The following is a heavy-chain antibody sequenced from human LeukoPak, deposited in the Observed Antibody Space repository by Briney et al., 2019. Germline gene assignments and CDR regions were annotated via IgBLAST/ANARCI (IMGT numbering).Heavy chain of an antibody. D-gene: IGHD1-14*01. V-gene: IGHV3-33*01. J-gene: IGHJ5*01. CDR2: IWYDGSNK. CDR3: ARGGGACIKGKYNRFDP. Sequence: GGSLRLSCAASGFTFSSYGMHWVRQAPGKGLEWVAVIWYDGSNKYYADSVKGRFTISRDNSKNTLYLQMNSLRAEDTAVYYCARGGGACIKGKYNRFDPLGQGTLVTVS. CDR1: GFTFSSYG.